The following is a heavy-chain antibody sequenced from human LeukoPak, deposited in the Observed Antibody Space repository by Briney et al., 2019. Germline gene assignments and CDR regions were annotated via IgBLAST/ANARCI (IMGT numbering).Heavy chain of an antibody. V-gene: IGHV4-59*01. Sequence: SETLSLTCTVSGGSISSYYWNWIRQPPGKGLEWIGFMYYSGSTNYNPSLKSRVTISVDTSKNQFSLKLSSVTAADTAVYFCARDMTTGAFDIWGKGTTVTISS. J-gene: IGHJ6*04. CDR1: GGSISSYY. D-gene: IGHD4-17*01. CDR3: ARDMTTGAFDI. CDR2: MYYSGST.